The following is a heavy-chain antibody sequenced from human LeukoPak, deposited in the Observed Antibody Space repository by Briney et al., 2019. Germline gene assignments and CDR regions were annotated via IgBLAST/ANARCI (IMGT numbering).Heavy chain of an antibody. CDR3: ARLRGYSYGYYYYYYMDV. J-gene: IGHJ6*03. V-gene: IGHV4-38-2*02. D-gene: IGHD5-18*01. Sequence: SETPSLTCTVSGYSISSGYYWGWIRQPPGKGLEWIGSIYHSGTTYYNPSLKSRVTMSVDTSKNQFSLKLSSVTAADTAVYYCARLRGYSYGYYYYYYMDVWGKGTTVTISS. CDR1: GYSISSGYY. CDR2: IYHSGTT.